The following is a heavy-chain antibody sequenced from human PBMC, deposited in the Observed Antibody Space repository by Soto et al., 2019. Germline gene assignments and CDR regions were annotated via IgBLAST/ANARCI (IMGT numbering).Heavy chain of an antibody. D-gene: IGHD2-2*01. CDR3: ARVPDR. Sequence: PSETLSLTCAVSGGSISSGGYSWSWIRQPPGKGLEWIGYIYHSGSTYYNLSLKSRVTISVDRSKNQFSLKLSSVTAADTAVYYCARVPDRWGQGTQVTVSS. V-gene: IGHV4-30-2*01. CDR1: GGSISSGGYS. J-gene: IGHJ5*02. CDR2: IYHSGST.